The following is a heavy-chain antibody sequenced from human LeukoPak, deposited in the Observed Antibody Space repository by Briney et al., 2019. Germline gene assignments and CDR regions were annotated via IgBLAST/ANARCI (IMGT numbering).Heavy chain of an antibody. CDR2: INPSGGST. V-gene: IGHV1-46*01. J-gene: IGHJ3*02. D-gene: IGHD2-2*01. Sequence: ASVKVSCKASGYTFTSYYMHWVRQAPGQGLEWMGIINPSGGSTSYAQKFQGRVTMTRDTPTSTVYMELSSLRSEDTAVYYCASEGIVVVPAAAFDIWGQGTMVTVSS. CDR1: GYTFTSYY. CDR3: ASEGIVVVPAAAFDI.